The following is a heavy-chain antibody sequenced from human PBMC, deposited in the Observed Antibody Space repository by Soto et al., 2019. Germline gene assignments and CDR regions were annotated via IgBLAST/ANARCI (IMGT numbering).Heavy chain of an antibody. CDR3: ARDKDNYYDSSGYYLDAFDI. CDR2: IYYSGST. V-gene: IGHV4-31*03. D-gene: IGHD3-22*01. J-gene: IGHJ3*02. Sequence: QVQLQESGPGLVKPSQTLSLTCTVSGGSISSGGYYWSWIRQHPGKGLEWIGYIYYSGSTYYNPSLKSRVTISVDTSKNQFSLKLSSVTAADTAVYYCARDKDNYYDSSGYYLDAFDIWGQGTMVTASS. CDR1: GGSISSGGYY.